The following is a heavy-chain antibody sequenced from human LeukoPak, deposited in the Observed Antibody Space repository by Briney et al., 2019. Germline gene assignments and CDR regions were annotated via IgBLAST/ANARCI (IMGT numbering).Heavy chain of an antibody. J-gene: IGHJ4*02. CDR1: GFTFSSYG. CDR3: AVSFDY. V-gene: IGHV3-33*01. CDR2: IWYDGSNK. D-gene: IGHD5/OR15-5a*01. Sequence: GGSLRLSCAASGFTFSSYGMHWVRQAPGKGLEWVAVIWYDGSNKYYADSVKGRFTISRDNAKNSLYLQMNRLRAEDTAVYYCAVSFDYWGQGTLVTVSS.